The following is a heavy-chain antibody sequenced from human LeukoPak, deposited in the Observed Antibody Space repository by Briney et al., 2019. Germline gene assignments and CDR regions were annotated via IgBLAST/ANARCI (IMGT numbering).Heavy chain of an antibody. V-gene: IGHV1-2*02. CDR3: ARDSSVAGPINYFDY. J-gene: IGHJ4*02. D-gene: IGHD6-19*01. CDR1: GYTFTGYY. CDR2: INPNSGGT. Sequence: ASVKVSCKASGYTFTGYYMHWVRQAPGQGPEWMGWINPNSGGTNYAQKFQGRVTMTRDTSISTAYMELSRLRSDDTAVYYCARDSSVAGPINYFDYWGQGTLVTVSS.